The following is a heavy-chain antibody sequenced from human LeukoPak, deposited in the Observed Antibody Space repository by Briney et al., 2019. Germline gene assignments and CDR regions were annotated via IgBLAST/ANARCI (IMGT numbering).Heavy chain of an antibody. CDR1: GYRFSDYY. CDR3: ARAGVTYYYESSGYYYQNWFDS. J-gene: IGHJ5*01. V-gene: IGHV1-2*06. Sequence: ASVKVSCKASGYRFSDYYMHWVRQAPGQGLEWMGRINSNSGGTGFAEKFRGRVTMTRDTSISTAYMELSRLTSDDTAVYYCARAGVTYYYESSGYYYQNWFDSWGQGTLVTVSS. D-gene: IGHD3-22*01. CDR2: INSNSGGT.